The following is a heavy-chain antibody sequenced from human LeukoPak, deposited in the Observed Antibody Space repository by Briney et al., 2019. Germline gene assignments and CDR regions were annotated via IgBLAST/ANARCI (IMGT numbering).Heavy chain of an antibody. CDR1: GFTFSSYG. CDR3: AKDQSPIAVAGTLNY. D-gene: IGHD6-19*01. CDR2: ISYDGSNK. V-gene: IGHV3-30*18. Sequence: AGRSLRLSCAASGFTFSSYGMHWVRQAPGNGLEWVAVISYDGSNKYYADSVKVRFTISRDNSKNTLYLQMNSLRAEDTAVYYCAKDQSPIAVAGTLNYWGQGTLVTVSS. J-gene: IGHJ4*02.